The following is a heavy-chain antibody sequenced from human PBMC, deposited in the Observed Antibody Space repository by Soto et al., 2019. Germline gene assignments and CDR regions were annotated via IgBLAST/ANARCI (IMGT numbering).Heavy chain of an antibody. Sequence: KTSETLSLTCTVSGGSVSSGSYYWSWIRQPPGKGLEWIGYIYYSGSTNYNPSLKSRVTISVDTSKNQFSLKLSSVTAADTAVYYCARERYSSSWYYFDYWGQGTLVTVSS. CDR2: IYYSGST. D-gene: IGHD6-13*01. J-gene: IGHJ4*02. CDR1: GGSVSSGSYY. V-gene: IGHV4-61*01. CDR3: ARERYSSSWYYFDY.